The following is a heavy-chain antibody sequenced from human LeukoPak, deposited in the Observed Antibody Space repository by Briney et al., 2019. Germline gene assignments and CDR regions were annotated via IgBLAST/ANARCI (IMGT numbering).Heavy chain of an antibody. V-gene: IGHV5-51*01. CDR1: GYTFSTYW. D-gene: IGHD3-3*01. J-gene: IGHJ4*02. CDR3: ARQNDFRLDY. CDR2: IYPGDSDT. Sequence: GESLKISCKGSGYTFSTYWIGWVRQMPGKGLEWMGIIYPGDSDTRYSPSLQGQVTISVDTSIGTAYLQWSSLKASDTAIYYCARQNDFRLDYWGQGTLVTVSS.